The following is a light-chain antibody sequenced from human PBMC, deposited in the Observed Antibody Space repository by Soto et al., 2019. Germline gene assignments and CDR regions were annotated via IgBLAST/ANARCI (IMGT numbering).Light chain of an antibody. CDR3: QQYGSSPIT. J-gene: IGKJ5*01. V-gene: IGKV3-20*01. Sequence: EIVLTQSPGTLSFSPGDRATLSWRASQRVSTFLAWYQQRPGQAPRLLIYGASSRATGIPDRFSGSGSGTDFTLTISRLEPEHFAVYYCQQYGSSPITFGQGTRLEIK. CDR1: QRVSTF. CDR2: GAS.